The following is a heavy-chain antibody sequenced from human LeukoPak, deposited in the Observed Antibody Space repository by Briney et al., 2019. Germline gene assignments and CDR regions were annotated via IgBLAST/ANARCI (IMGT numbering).Heavy chain of an antibody. CDR1: GFTFSNYA. V-gene: IGHV3-23*01. Sequence: GGSLRLSCVASGFTFSNYAMSWVRQAPEKGLDWVSVISGSAHKIRYADSVKGRFTISRDNSENTVYLQMNNLGAEDTALYYCAGRVTGYSSGYVYWGQGTLVTVSS. CDR3: AGRVTGYSSGYVY. D-gene: IGHD5-18*01. J-gene: IGHJ4*02. CDR2: ISGSAHKI.